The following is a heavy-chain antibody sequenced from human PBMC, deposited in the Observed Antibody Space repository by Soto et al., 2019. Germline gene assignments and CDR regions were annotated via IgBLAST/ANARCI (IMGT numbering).Heavy chain of an antibody. Sequence: QVQLMQSGAEGKKPGASVKVSCKASGDTFTDYYIHWVRQAPGQGLEWMGTVNPSGGHTTYAQHFLGRVTMTRDTSTSTLYMELTSLTSYDTAIYYCARGGHVVVVTAALDYWGQGTLVTVSS. J-gene: IGHJ4*02. CDR3: ARGGHVVVVTAALDY. V-gene: IGHV1-46*01. CDR1: GDTFTDYY. D-gene: IGHD2-21*02. CDR2: VNPSGGHT.